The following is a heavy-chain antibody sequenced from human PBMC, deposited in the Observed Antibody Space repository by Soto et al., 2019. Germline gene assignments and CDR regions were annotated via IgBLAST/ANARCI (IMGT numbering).Heavy chain of an antibody. CDR1: GFTFTSSA. D-gene: IGHD6-6*01. Sequence: SVKVSCKASGFTFTSSAVQWVRQARGQRLEWIGWIVVGSGNTNYAQKFQERVTITRDMSTSTAYMELSSLRSEDTAVYYCAADKRVNSSSFYYYYYMDVWGKGTTVTVSS. J-gene: IGHJ6*03. V-gene: IGHV1-58*01. CDR2: IVVGSGNT. CDR3: AADKRVNSSSFYYYYYMDV.